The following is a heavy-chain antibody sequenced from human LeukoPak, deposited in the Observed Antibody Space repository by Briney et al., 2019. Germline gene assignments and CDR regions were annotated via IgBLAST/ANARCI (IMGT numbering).Heavy chain of an antibody. CDR2: IYYSGST. V-gene: IGHV4-59*08. D-gene: IGHD3-22*01. CDR1: GGSISSYY. Sequence: SETLSLTCTVSGGSISSYYWSWIRQPPGKGLEWIGYIYYSGSTNYNPSLKSRVTISVDTSKNQFSLKLSSVTAADTAVYYCAAMYYYDSSGYSTRDYWGQGTLVTVSS. J-gene: IGHJ4*02. CDR3: AAMYYYDSSGYSTRDY.